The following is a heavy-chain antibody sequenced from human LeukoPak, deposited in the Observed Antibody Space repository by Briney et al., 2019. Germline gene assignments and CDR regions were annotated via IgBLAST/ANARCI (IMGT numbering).Heavy chain of an antibody. CDR3: ARHTGGSYDY. CDR1: GGSISSRSYY. V-gene: IGHV4-39*01. D-gene: IGHD1-26*01. Sequence: SETLSLTCTVSGGSISSRSYYWGWIRQPPGKGPEWIGSIYYSGSTYYNPSLKSRVTISVDTSKNQFSLKLSSVTAADTAMYYCARHTGGSYDYWGQGTLVTVSS. CDR2: IYYSGST. J-gene: IGHJ4*02.